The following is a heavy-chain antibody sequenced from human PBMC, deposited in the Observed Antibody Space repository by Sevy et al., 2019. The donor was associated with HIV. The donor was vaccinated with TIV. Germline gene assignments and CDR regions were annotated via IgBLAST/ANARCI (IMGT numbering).Heavy chain of an antibody. CDR2: IYYSGST. CDR3: ARDRGAGYSSSWYNFDI. V-gene: IGHV4-59*01. D-gene: IGHD6-13*01. J-gene: IGHJ3*02. Sequence: SETLSLTCTVSGGSISSYYWSWIRQPPGKGLEWIGYIYYSGSTNYNPSLKSRVTISVDTSKNQFSLKLSSVTAADTAVYYCARDRGAGYSSSWYNFDIWGRGTMVTVSS. CDR1: GGSISSYY.